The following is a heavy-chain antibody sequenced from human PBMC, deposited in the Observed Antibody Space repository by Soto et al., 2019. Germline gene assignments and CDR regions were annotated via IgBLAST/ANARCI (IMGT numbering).Heavy chain of an antibody. Sequence: GASVKVSCEASGYTFTSYCITWVRQAPGQGLEWMGWISAYTGDTNYAQKLQGRVTMTTDTSTSTAYMELRSLRSDDTAVYYCARDMRYYDGSGFVEYWGQGTPVTVSS. J-gene: IGHJ4*02. V-gene: IGHV1-18*01. CDR2: ISAYTGDT. D-gene: IGHD3-22*01. CDR3: ARDMRYYDGSGFVEY. CDR1: GYTFTSYC.